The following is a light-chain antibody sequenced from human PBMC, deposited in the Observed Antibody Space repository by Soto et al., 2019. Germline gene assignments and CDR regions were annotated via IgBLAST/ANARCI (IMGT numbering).Light chain of an antibody. Sequence: DIQMTQSPSSLSASIGDRVTITCQASQDISNNLNWYQQKPGKAPKLLIYDASNLKTGVPSRFSGRGSETDFTFTISSLQPEDIATYYCQQYFHRLLTFGGGTKVEI. J-gene: IGKJ4*01. CDR3: QQYFHRLLT. V-gene: IGKV1-33*01. CDR1: QDISNN. CDR2: DAS.